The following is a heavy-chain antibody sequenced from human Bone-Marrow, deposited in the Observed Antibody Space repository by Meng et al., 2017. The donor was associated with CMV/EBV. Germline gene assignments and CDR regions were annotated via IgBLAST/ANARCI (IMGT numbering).Heavy chain of an antibody. Sequence: QVQLVRCGVEVKKPGSSVKVSCKATGGTFSSYAISWVRQAPGQGLEWMGGIIPIFGTANYAQKFQGRVTITADESTSTAYMELRSLRSDDTAVYYCARGVAVAGPGDYWGQGTLVTVSS. J-gene: IGHJ4*02. D-gene: IGHD6-19*01. CDR3: ARGVAVAGPGDY. CDR2: IIPIFGTA. V-gene: IGHV1-69*12. CDR1: GGTFSSYA.